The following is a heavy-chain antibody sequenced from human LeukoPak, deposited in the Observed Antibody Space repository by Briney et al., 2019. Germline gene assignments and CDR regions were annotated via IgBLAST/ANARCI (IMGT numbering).Heavy chain of an antibody. V-gene: IGHV1-2*02. CDR3: ARRWSLEWLLVFDY. CDR1: GYTFTGYY. J-gene: IGHJ4*02. CDR2: INPNSGGT. Sequence: ASVKVSCKTSGYTFTGYYMHWVRQAPGQGLEWMGWINPNSGGTNSAQRFQGRVTMTRDTSISTAYMELSRLRSDDTAVYYCARRWSLEWLLVFDYWGQGTLVTVSS. D-gene: IGHD3-3*01.